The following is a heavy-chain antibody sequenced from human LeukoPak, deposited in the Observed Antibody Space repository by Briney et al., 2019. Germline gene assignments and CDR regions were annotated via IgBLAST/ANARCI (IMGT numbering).Heavy chain of an antibody. J-gene: IGHJ4*02. D-gene: IGHD2-2*01. Sequence: GASVKVSCKASGYTFSDYYMHWVQQAPGQGPERMGWIKPDSGGTDYAQKFQGRVTMTRDTSINTVYMELNSLTSDDTAVYYCARGSSTSRRLPYECWGQGTLVTVSS. CDR1: GYTFSDYY. V-gene: IGHV1-2*02. CDR3: ARGSSTSRRLPYEC. CDR2: IKPDSGGT.